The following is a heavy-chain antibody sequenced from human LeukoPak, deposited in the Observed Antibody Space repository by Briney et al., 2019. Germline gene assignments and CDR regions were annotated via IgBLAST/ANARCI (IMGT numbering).Heavy chain of an antibody. CDR2: IKQERSEK. V-gene: IGHV3-7*01. CDR1: GFSFSSYW. CDR3: GREDYYGSGNYVAWGGAFDV. D-gene: IGHD3-10*01. Sequence: PGGSLRLSCEAYGFSFSSYWRTWGPQAPGKGEERVANIKQERSEKYYVDSVKGRFTISRDNAKISVYLQMNIMRAEDTAVYYCGREDYYGSGNYVAWGGAFDVWGQGTTVTVPS. J-gene: IGHJ3*01.